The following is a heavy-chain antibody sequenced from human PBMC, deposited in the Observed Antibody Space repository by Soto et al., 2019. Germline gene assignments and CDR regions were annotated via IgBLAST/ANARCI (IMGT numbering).Heavy chain of an antibody. D-gene: IGHD3-9*01. CDR3: ARGYYDILTGYYYPDYFDY. CDR1: GGSISSGGYS. V-gene: IGHV4-30-2*01. CDR2: IYHSGST. Sequence: QLQLQESGSGLVKPSQTLSLTCAVSGGSISSGGYSWSWIRQPPGKGLEWIGYIYHSGSTYYNPALKSRVTISVDRSKNQFSLKLSSVTAADTAVYYCARGYYDILTGYYYPDYFDYWGQGTLVTVSS. J-gene: IGHJ4*02.